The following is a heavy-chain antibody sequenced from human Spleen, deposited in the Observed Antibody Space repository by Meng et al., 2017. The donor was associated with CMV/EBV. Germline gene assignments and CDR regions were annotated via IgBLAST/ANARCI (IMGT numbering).Heavy chain of an antibody. CDR2: ISDDGNNR. CDR1: GFSFNDYY. V-gene: IGHV3-30*18. CDR3: AKDQVIVGATIRMDV. J-gene: IGHJ6*02. D-gene: IGHD1-26*01. Sequence: GGSLRLSCTASGFSFNDYYVHWVRQAPGKGLEWVAVISDDGNNRYYRDSVEGRFTLSRDNLQNTLYLQMYSLGHEDSAIYYCAKDQVIVGATIRMDVWGQGTTVTVSS.